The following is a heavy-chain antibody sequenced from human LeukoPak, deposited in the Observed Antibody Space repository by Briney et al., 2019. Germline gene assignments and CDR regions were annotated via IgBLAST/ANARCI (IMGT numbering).Heavy chain of an antibody. CDR1: GFIFSNHW. CDR2: IKQDGSEK. J-gene: IGHJ4*02. D-gene: IGHD5-24*01. CDR3: ASGYRTFDY. V-gene: IGHV3-7*03. Sequence: GGTLRLSCAASGFIFSNHWMRWVRQAPGKGLEWVANIKQDGSEKYYVDSVKGRFTISRDNAKNSLYLQMSSLRAEDTAVYYCASGYRTFDYWGQGTLVTVSS.